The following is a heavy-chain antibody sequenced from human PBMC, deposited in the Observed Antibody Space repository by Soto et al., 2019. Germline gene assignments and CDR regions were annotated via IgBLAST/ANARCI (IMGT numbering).Heavy chain of an antibody. V-gene: IGHV1-2*02. CDR1: GYTFTHNF. D-gene: IGHD5-18*01. J-gene: IGHJ4*02. CDR2: INPDSGDT. CDR3: ARGGSSYGYNY. Sequence: GASVKVSCKASGYTFTHNFIHWVRQAPGQGLEWMGSINPDSGDTNYPQKFQGRVIMTSDTSITTAYMELRGLTYDDTAVYYCARGGSSYGYNYWGQGALVTVSS.